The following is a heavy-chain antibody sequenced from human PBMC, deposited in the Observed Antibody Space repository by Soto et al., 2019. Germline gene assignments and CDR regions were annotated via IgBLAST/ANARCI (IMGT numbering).Heavy chain of an antibody. J-gene: IGHJ6*03. D-gene: IGHD6-6*01. CDR2: ISSSSSTI. CDR3: ARASSSPLLYYYYYMDV. V-gene: IGHV3-48*01. CDR1: GFTFSSYS. Sequence: PGGSLRLSCAASGFTFSSYSMNWVRQAPGKGLEWVSYISSSSSTIYYADSVKGRFTISRDNAKNSLYLQMNSLRAEDTAVYYCARASSSPLLYYYYYMDVWGKGTTVTVSS.